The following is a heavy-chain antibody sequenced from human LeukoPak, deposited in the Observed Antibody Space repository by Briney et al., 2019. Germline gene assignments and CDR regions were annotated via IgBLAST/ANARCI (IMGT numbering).Heavy chain of an antibody. Sequence: GGSLRLSCAASGFTFSSYAMTWVRQAPGKGLEWVSVIGYSGGDIQYADSVKGRFTISRDNSKNTLYLQMNSLRVEDTAVYYCAKYAPPTAVVTRFFDYWGQGTLVTVSS. V-gene: IGHV3-23*01. J-gene: IGHJ4*02. CDR2: IGYSGGDI. CDR3: AKYAPPTAVVTRFFDY. D-gene: IGHD4-23*01. CDR1: GFTFSSYA.